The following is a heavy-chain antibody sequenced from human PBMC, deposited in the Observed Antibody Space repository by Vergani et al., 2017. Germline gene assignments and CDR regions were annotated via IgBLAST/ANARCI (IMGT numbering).Heavy chain of an antibody. CDR2: IIPILGIA. Sequence: QVQLVQSGAEVKQPGSSVRVSCKASGGTFSSYTISWVRQAPGQGLEWMGRIIPILGIANYAQKFQGRVTITADKSTSTVDMELSSLRSEDTAVYYWAAAGTSGGWCDPWGQGTLVTVSS. CDR3: AAAGTSGGWCDP. V-gene: IGHV1-69*02. CDR1: GGTFSSYT. J-gene: IGHJ5*02. D-gene: IGHD1-1*01.